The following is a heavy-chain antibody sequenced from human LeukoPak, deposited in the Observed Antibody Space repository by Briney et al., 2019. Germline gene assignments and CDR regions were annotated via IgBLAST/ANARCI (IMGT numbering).Heavy chain of an antibody. D-gene: IGHD7-27*01. J-gene: IGHJ4*02. Sequence: SQTLSLTCAISGDSVSSNSATWYWIRQSPSRGLEWLGRTYYRSQGYNDYAVSMKSLITINAYTSKNQFSLQLYPVTPEDTALYYCARGLHGDNYFDYWGQGTLVTVSS. CDR1: GDSVSSNSAT. V-gene: IGHV6-1*01. CDR3: ARGLHGDNYFDY. CDR2: TYYRSQGYN.